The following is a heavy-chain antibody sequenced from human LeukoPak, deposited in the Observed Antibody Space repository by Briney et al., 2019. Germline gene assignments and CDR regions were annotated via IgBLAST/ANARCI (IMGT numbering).Heavy chain of an antibody. V-gene: IGHV6-1*01. CDR3: ARGQSSYYAMDV. J-gene: IGHJ6*02. CDR1: RHSVSTNGAA. Sequence: SQTLSLTCAISRHSVSTNGAAWNWIRQSPSRGLEWLGRTHYRSKWYNDYAVSVKSRITINPDTSKNQFSLQLTSVTPEDTAVYYCARGQSSYYAMDVWGQGTTVTVSS. CDR2: THYRSKWYN.